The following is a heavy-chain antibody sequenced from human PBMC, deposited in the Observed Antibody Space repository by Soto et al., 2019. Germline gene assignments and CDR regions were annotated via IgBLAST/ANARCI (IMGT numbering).Heavy chain of an antibody. CDR1: GYTFTSYY. CDR2: ISPSSGGT. V-gene: IGHV1-46*03. Sequence: VKVSCKASGYTFTSYYIHWVRQAPGHGPEWMGMISPSSGGTDYAQKFQGRVTMTRDTSTSTVYMELSSLRSEDTAVYYCTRSIITTAGTDAFDLWGQGPLVTVSS. CDR3: TRSIITTAGTDAFDL. D-gene: IGHD6-13*01. J-gene: IGHJ3*01.